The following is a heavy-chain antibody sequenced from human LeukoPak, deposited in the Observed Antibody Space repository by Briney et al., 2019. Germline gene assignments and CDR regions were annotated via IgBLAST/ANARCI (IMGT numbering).Heavy chain of an antibody. D-gene: IGHD5-18*01. V-gene: IGHV3-48*02. CDR3: AREWIQLFDN. CDR2: ISSGSSTR. CDR1: GFTFSTYN. J-gene: IGHJ4*02. Sequence: GGSLRLSCAASGFTFSTYNMNWVRQAPGKGLEWVSYISSGSSTRYYADSVKGRFTISRDNAKNSLYLQMNSLRDEDTAVYYCAREWIQLFDNWGQGTLVTVSS.